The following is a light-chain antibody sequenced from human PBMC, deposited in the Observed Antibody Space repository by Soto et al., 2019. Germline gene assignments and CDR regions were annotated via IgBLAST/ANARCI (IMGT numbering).Light chain of an antibody. V-gene: IGLV2-14*01. CDR1: SSDVGNYNY. CDR2: EVS. CDR3: SSYTGSSPLDV. Sequence: QSVLTQPASVSGSPGQSITISCTGTSSDVGNYNYVSWYRQHPGKAPKLMIYEVSNRPSGFSNRFSGSKSGNTASLTISGLQAEDEADYYCSSYTGSSPLDVFGTGTKVTVL. J-gene: IGLJ1*01.